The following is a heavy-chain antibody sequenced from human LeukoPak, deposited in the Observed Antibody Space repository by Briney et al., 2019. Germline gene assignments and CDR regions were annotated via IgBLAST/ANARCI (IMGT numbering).Heavy chain of an antibody. CDR3: ARLYGSTLYFDY. CDR1: GGSISSSSYH. Sequence: SETPSLTCTVSGGSISSSSYHWGWIRQPPGKGLEWIGNMYYSGSTYYNPSLKSRVTLSVDTSKNQFSLKMSSVSAADTALYYCARLYGSTLYFDYWGQGTLVTVSS. CDR2: MYYSGST. J-gene: IGHJ4*02. V-gene: IGHV4-39*01. D-gene: IGHD2-15*01.